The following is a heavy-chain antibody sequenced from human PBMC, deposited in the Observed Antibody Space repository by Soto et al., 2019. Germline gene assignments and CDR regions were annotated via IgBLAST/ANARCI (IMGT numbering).Heavy chain of an antibody. D-gene: IGHD1-26*01. Sequence: EVQLVESGGGYVQPGGSLRLSCAASGFTFSHHWMHWVRQAPGKGLVWVSRFNTDGSTTTYADSVKGRFTISRDNAKNTFHLQMNILRAEDTAIYYCLGTGSNSYWGQGTLVTVSS. V-gene: IGHV3-74*01. CDR1: GFTFSHHW. CDR3: LGTGSNSY. J-gene: IGHJ4*02. CDR2: FNTDGSTT.